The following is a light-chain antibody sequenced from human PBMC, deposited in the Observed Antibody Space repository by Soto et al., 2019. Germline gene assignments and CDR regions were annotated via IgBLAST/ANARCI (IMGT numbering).Light chain of an antibody. V-gene: IGLV1-44*01. CDR1: SSNIGRNT. CDR2: RNS. Sequence: QSGLTQPPSASGTPGQRIIISCSGSSSNIGRNTVNWYQHLPGRAPKVLIYRNSHRPSGVPDRFSGSKSGTTASLTISGLQAEDEADYYCCSYAGSYTLLFGGGTKVTVL. J-gene: IGLJ2*01. CDR3: CSYAGSYTLL.